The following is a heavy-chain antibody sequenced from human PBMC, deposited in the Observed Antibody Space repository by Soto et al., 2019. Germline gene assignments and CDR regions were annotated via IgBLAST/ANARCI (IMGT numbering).Heavy chain of an antibody. Sequence: LRLSCAASGFTVSSNYMSWVRQAPGKGLEWVSVIYSGGSTYYADSVKGRFTISRDNSKNTLYLQMNSLRAEDTAVYYCAKGRYYYDSSGLDYWGQGTLVTVSS. CDR2: IYSGGST. D-gene: IGHD3-22*01. J-gene: IGHJ4*02. CDR1: GFTVSSNY. CDR3: AKGRYYYDSSGLDY. V-gene: IGHV3-53*01.